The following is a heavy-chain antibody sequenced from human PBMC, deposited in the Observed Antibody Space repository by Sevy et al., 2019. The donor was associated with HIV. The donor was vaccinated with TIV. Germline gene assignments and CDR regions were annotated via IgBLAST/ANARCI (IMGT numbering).Heavy chain of an antibody. CDR1: GYTFTGYY. CDR3: ARDFLAVTSIPSDAFDI. D-gene: IGHD2-21*02. Sequence: SVKVSCKASGYTFTGYYMNWVRQAPGQGLEWMGWINPNSSDTQYSEKFQGRVTMTRDTSISTAYMQLSSLRSDDTAVYYCARDFLAVTSIPSDAFDIWGQGTMVTVSS. V-gene: IGHV1-2*02. CDR2: INPNSSDT. J-gene: IGHJ3*02.